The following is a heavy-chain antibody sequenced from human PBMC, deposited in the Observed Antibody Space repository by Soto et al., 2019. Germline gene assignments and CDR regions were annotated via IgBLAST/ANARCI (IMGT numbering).Heavy chain of an antibody. D-gene: IGHD7-27*01. J-gene: IGHJ6*02. V-gene: IGHV4-30-4*01. CDR3: ARDLKLGFSTGYYYYGMDV. CDR1: GGSISSGDYY. Sequence: SETLSLTCTVSGGSISSGDYYWSWIRQPPGKGLEWIGYIYYSGSTYYNPSLKSRVTISVDTSKNQFSLKLGSVTAADTAVYYCARDLKLGFSTGYYYYGMDVWGQGTTVTVSS. CDR2: IYYSGST.